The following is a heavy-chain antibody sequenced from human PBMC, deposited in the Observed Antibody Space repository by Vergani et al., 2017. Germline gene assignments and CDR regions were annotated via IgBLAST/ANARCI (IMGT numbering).Heavy chain of an antibody. J-gene: IGHJ3*02. D-gene: IGHD6-19*01. V-gene: IGHV4-39*01. CDR1: GGSISSSSYY. CDR3: ARGGLWLVPFVDAFDI. Sequence: QLQLQESGPGLVKPSETLSLTCTVSGGSISSSSYYWGWIRQPPGKGLEWIGSIYYSGSTHYNPSLKSRVTISVDTSKNQFSLKLSSVTAADTAVYYCARGGLWLVPFVDAFDIWGQGTMVTVSS. CDR2: IYYSGST.